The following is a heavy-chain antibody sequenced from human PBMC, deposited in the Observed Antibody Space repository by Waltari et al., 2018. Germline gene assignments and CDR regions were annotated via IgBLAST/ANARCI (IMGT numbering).Heavy chain of an antibody. Sequence: QVQLQQWGAGLLKPSETLSLTCAVYGGSFSGYYWSWIRQPPGKGLEWIGEINHSGGTNYNPSLKSRVTISVDTSKNQFSLKLSSVTAADTAVYYCARRNVDTGRNDMDVWGQGTTVTVSS. J-gene: IGHJ6*02. CDR3: ARRNVDTGRNDMDV. V-gene: IGHV4-34*02. CDR1: GGSFSGYY. CDR2: INHSGGT. D-gene: IGHD5-18*01.